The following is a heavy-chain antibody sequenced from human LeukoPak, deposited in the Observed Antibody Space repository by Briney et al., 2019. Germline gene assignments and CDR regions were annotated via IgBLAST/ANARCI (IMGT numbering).Heavy chain of an antibody. V-gene: IGHV4-39*02. CDR1: GGSISSSSYY. D-gene: IGHD6-19*01. CDR3: ARDRASGWSDY. CDR2: IYYSGST. Sequence: PSETLSLTCTVSGGSISSSSYYWGWIRQPPGKGLEWIGSIYYSGSTYYNPSLKSRVTISVDTSKNQFSLKLSSVTAADTAVYYCARDRASGWSDYWGQGTLVTVSS. J-gene: IGHJ4*02.